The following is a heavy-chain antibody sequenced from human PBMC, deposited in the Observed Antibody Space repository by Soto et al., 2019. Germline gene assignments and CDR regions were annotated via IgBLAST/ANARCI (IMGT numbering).Heavy chain of an antibody. CDR1: GVSISSTSSY. V-gene: IGHV4-39*01. Sequence: QLQLQDSGPGLVKPSETLSLTCTVSGVSISSTSSYWGWIRQPPGKGLEWIGSIYYSGSTYYNPSLKSRVTISVVTSKNQFSLKLSSVTAADTAVYYCARRGSWFLGWVDPWGQGTLVTVSS. CDR3: ARRGSWFLGWVDP. D-gene: IGHD6-13*01. J-gene: IGHJ5*02. CDR2: IYYSGST.